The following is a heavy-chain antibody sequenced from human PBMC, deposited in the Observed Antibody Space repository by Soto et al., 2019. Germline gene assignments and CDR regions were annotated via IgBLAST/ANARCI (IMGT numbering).Heavy chain of an antibody. J-gene: IGHJ3*02. CDR3: ASIAVAGHDAFDI. CDR1: GFTFSSYG. D-gene: IGHD6-19*01. CDR2: IWYDGSNK. Sequence: QVQLVESGGGVVQPGRSLRLSCAASGFTFSSYGMHWVRQAPGKGLEWVAVIWYDGSNKYYADSVKGRFTISRDNSKNTLYLHINSLRAEDTAVYYCASIAVAGHDAFDIWGQGTMVTVSS. V-gene: IGHV3-33*01.